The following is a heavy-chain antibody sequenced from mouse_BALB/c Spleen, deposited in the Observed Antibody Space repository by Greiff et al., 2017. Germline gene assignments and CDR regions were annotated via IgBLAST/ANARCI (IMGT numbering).Heavy chain of an antibody. D-gene: IGHD2-4*01. J-gene: IGHJ2*01. CDR2: ISYDGSN. Sequence: EVKLQESGPGLVKPSQSLSLTCSVTGYSITSGYYWTWIRQFPGNKLEWMGYISYDGSNNYNPSLKNRISITRDTSKNQFFLKLNSVTTEDTATYYCAILSMITGGFDYWGQGTTLTVSS. CDR1: GYSITSGYY. V-gene: IGHV3-6*02. CDR3: AILSMITGGFDY.